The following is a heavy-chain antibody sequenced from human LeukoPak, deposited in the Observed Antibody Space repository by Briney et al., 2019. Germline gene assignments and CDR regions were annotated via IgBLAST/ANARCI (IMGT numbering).Heavy chain of an antibody. J-gene: IGHJ5*02. V-gene: IGHV1-18*01. CDR2: ITDYNRNT. Sequence: PGASVKVSCKASGYXFTSYGISWVRQAPGQGLEWMGWITDYNRNTYYAQKFQGRVTMTIDTSTSTAYMELRSLRSDDTAVYYCARDTRYSSAWYDNWGQGTLVTVSS. D-gene: IGHD2-15*01. CDR1: GYXFTSYG. CDR3: ARDTRYSSAWYDN.